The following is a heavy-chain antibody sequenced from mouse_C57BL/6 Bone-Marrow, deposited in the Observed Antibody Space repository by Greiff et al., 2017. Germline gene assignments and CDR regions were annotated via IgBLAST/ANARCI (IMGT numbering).Heavy chain of an antibody. CDR3: ARRLHYYGSSHFDY. J-gene: IGHJ2*01. V-gene: IGHV1-19*01. D-gene: IGHD1-1*01. CDR1: EYTFTDYY. CDR2: INPYNGGT. Sequence: EVQLQQSGPVLVKPGASVKMSCKASEYTFTDYYMNWVKQSHGKSLEWIGVINPYNGGTSYNQKFKGKATLTVDKSSSTAYMELNSLTSEDSAVYYCARRLHYYGSSHFDYWGQGTTLTVSS.